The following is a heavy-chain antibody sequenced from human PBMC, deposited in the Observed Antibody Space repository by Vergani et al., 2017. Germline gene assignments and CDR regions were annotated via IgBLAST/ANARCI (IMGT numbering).Heavy chain of an antibody. CDR1: GGSFSGYY. V-gene: IGHV4-34*01. CDR2: INHSGST. D-gene: IGHD4-17*01. J-gene: IGHJ4*02. CDR3: ARGSQTTVTTSYYFDY. Sequence: QVQLQPWGAGLLKPSETLSLTCAVYGGSFSGYYWSWIRQPPGKGLEWIGEINHSGSTNYNPSLKSRVTISVDTSKNQFSLKLSSVTAADTAVYYCARGSQTTVTTSYYFDYWGQGTLVTVSS.